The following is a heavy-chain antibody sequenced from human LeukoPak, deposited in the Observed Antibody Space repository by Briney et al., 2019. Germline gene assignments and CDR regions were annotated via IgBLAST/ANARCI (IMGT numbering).Heavy chain of an antibody. D-gene: IGHD6-13*01. J-gene: IGHJ1*01. Sequence: SETLSLTCTVSGGSINSYYWSWIRQPPGKGLEWIGYIYYSGTTNYSPSLKSRVTISIDTPKNQFSLKLTSVTAADTAVYFCARGRGSHSSNLVHWGQGTLVTVSS. CDR2: IYYSGTT. CDR1: GGSINSYY. CDR3: ARGRGSHSSNLVH. V-gene: IGHV4-59*01.